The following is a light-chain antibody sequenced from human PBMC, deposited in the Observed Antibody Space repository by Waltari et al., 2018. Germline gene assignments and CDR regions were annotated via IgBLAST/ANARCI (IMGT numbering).Light chain of an antibody. V-gene: IGLV2-14*03. J-gene: IGLJ2*01. Sequence: QSALTQPASVSGSPRQSITISCAGTSSYVGAHTFVSWYQHRPGKAPQLIIYDVNSRPSGVSNRFSGSKSGNTASLTISELQAEDEADYYCSSFTSDSTWVFGAGTKLTVL. CDR3: SSFTSDSTWV. CDR1: SSYVGAHTF. CDR2: DVN.